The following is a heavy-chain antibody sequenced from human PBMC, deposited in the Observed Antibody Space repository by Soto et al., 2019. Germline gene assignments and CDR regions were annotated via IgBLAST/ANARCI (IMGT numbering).Heavy chain of an antibody. CDR1: GFSLITSGVA. CDR2: IFWDDDK. J-gene: IGHJ4*02. CDR3: ARIFDFWSGYYFSY. D-gene: IGHD3-3*01. Sequence: SGPTVVNPTQPRTLTCTFSGFSLITSGVAVGCIRQAPRKAPEWLAFIFWDDDKRYSPSLENRLTITKDTSKNQVVLTMTNMDPVDTATYYCARIFDFWSGYYFSYWGRGTLVTVSS. V-gene: IGHV2-5*02.